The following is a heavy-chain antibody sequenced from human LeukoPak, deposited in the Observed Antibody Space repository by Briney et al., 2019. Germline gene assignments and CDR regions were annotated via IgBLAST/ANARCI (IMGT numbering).Heavy chain of an antibody. CDR1: GFTFTDSW. D-gene: IGHD3-16*02. J-gene: IGHJ4*02. CDR2: IKPDGTEK. CDR3: ARVRYGNYFDY. Sequence: GGSLRLSCAAPGFTFTDSWMSWVRQPPGKGLEWVVNIKPDGTEKYYVDSLKGRFTVSRDNAKNSLYLQMSSLRAEDTAVYYCARVRYGNYFDYWGQGTLVTVSS. V-gene: IGHV3-7*04.